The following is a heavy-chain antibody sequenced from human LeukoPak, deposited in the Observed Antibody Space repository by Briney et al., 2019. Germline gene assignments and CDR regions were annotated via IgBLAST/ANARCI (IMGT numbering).Heavy chain of an antibody. V-gene: IGHV3-23*01. J-gene: IGHJ4*02. Sequence: PGGSLRLSCAASGFTFSSYAMSWVRQAPGKGLEWVSALGGSGISTYYADSVKGRFTISRDNSKNTLYLQMNSLRAEDTAVYYCAKGSDIVVVPDSFDYWGQGTLVTVSS. CDR2: LGGSGIST. D-gene: IGHD2-2*01. CDR3: AKGSDIVVVPDSFDY. CDR1: GFTFSSYA.